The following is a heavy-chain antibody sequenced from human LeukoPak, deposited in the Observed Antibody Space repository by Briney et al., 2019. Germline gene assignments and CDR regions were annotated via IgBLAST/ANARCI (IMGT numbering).Heavy chain of an antibody. Sequence: GGSLRLSCAASGFTFSTYAMSWVRQAPGKGLEWVSAISGSGGSTYYADSVKGRFTISRDNSKNTLYLQMGSLRAEDMAVYYCARARSYYSDFDYWGQGTLVTVSS. J-gene: IGHJ4*02. CDR3: ARARSYYSDFDY. D-gene: IGHD3-10*01. CDR1: GFTFSTYA. V-gene: IGHV3-23*01. CDR2: ISGSGGST.